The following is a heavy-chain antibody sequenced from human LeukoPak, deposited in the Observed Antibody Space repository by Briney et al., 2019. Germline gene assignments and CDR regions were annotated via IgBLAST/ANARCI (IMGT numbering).Heavy chain of an antibody. V-gene: IGHV3-49*03. Sequence: GGSLRLSCTASGFTFGDYAMNWFRQAPGKGPEWVGFIRTKAYGGTTEYAASVKGRFTISRDDSKNIAYLQMYSLKTEDTAVYYCTREKDDYGDYLLYWGQGTLVTVSS. J-gene: IGHJ4*02. CDR2: IRTKAYGGTT. CDR1: GFTFGDYA. CDR3: TREKDDYGDYLLY. D-gene: IGHD4-17*01.